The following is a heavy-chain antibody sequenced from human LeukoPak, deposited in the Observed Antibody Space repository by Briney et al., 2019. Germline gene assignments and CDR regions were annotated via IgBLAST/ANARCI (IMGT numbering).Heavy chain of an antibody. Sequence: SETLSLTCTVSGGSVSSGFYYWSWIRQPPGKGLEWIGYIYYSGSTNYNLSLKSRVTISVDTSKNQFSLKLSSVTAADTAVYYCARDVGVGAPFDYWGQGTLVTVSS. CDR2: IYYSGST. D-gene: IGHD1-26*01. J-gene: IGHJ4*02. CDR3: ARDVGVGAPFDY. CDR1: GGSVSSGFYY. V-gene: IGHV4-61*01.